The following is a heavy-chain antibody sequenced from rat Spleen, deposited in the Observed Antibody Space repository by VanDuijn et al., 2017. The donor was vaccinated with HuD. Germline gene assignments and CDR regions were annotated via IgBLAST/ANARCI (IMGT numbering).Heavy chain of an antibody. V-gene: IGHV6-6*01. CDR1: GFTFSTAW. J-gene: IGHJ3*01. Sequence: EVQVLESGGGLVQPGNSLKLSCATSGFTFSTAWMYWYRQFPEKRLEWVAQIKAKSNSYATDYTESVKGRFTISRDYSKSSIYLQMNSLKEEDTAIYYCTTEGRFAYWGQGTLVTVSS. D-gene: IGHD1-11*01. CDR3: TTEGRFAY. CDR2: IKAKSNSYAT.